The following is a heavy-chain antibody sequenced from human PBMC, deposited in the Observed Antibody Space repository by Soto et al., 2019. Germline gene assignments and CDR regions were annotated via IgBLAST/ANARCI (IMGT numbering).Heavy chain of an antibody. Sequence: ASVKVSCKASGYTFTSNTIHWLRQAPGQRPEWVGWISAGSGITKYSQKSQGRVSITRDTSASTAYMELSGLAFEDTAVYYCARDVSSALDYWGQGTLVTGSS. CDR3: ARDVSSALDY. J-gene: IGHJ4*01. CDR2: ISAGSGIT. V-gene: IGHV1-3*01. D-gene: IGHD6-6*01. CDR1: GYTFTSNT.